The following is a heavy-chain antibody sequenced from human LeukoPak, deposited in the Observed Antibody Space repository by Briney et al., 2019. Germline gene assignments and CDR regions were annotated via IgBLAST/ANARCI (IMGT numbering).Heavy chain of an antibody. Sequence: PGGSLTLSCAASGFTFSSYGMHWVRQAPGKGLERVAVIWYDGSNKYYADSVKGRFTISRDNSKNTLYLQMNSLRAEDTAVYYCAKDVKAYGGYYLDYWGQGTLVTVSS. CDR3: AKDVKAYGGYYLDY. J-gene: IGHJ4*02. CDR2: IWYDGSNK. CDR1: GFTFSSYG. D-gene: IGHD3-16*01. V-gene: IGHV3-33*06.